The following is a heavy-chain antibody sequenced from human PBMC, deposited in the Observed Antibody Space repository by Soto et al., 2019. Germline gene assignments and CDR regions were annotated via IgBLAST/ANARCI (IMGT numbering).Heavy chain of an antibody. CDR3: ARDFGYYDSGKLTPADY. CDR1: GYTFTSYG. J-gene: IGHJ4*02. V-gene: IGHV1-18*01. Sequence: ASVKVSCKASGYTFTSYGISWVRQAPGQGLERMGWISAYNGNTNYAQKLQGRVTMTTDTSTSTAYMELRSLRSDDTAVYYCARDFGYYDSGKLTPADYWGQGTLVTVSS. CDR2: ISAYNGNT. D-gene: IGHD3-22*01.